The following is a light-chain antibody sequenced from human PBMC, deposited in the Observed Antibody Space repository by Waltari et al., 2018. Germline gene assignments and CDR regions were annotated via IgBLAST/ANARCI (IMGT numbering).Light chain of an antibody. CDR1: QSVTRA. Sequence: EIVLTQSPGTLSLSPGESATISCRTSQSVTRALAWYQQKPGQAPRLLIYGASNRATGIPDRLSGSGSGTDFSLTISSLEPEDFAVYYCQHYLRLPVTFGQGTKVEVK. CDR2: GAS. J-gene: IGKJ1*01. V-gene: IGKV3-20*01. CDR3: QHYLRLPVT.